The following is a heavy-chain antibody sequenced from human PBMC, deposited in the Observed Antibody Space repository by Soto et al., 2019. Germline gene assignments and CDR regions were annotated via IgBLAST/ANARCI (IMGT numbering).Heavy chain of an antibody. J-gene: IGHJ4*02. CDR3: ASRIQLSLRRINNGYSG. Sequence: QVQLVQSGAEVKKPESSVKVSCKAPGGTFSTYAISWVRQAPGQGLEWMGGIIPMFGTANYAQRFQDRVTITADESTNTVYMELSSLRSEDTAVYFCASRIQLSLRRINNGYSGWGQGTLVTVSS. CDR2: IIPMFGTA. V-gene: IGHV1-69*12. D-gene: IGHD5-18*01. CDR1: GGTFSTYA.